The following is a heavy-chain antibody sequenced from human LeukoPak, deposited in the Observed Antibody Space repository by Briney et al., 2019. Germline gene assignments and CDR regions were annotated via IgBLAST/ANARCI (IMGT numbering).Heavy chain of an antibody. CDR3: ARIYDILTGYPGLAFGY. CDR2: INPSGGST. V-gene: IGHV1-46*01. CDR1: GYTFTSYG. J-gene: IGHJ4*02. Sequence: GASVKVSCKASGYTFTSYGISWVRQAPGQGLEWMGIINPSGGSTSYAQKFQGRVTMTRDTSTSTVYMELSSLRSEDTAVYYCARIYDILTGYPGLAFGYWGQGTLVTVSS. D-gene: IGHD3-9*01.